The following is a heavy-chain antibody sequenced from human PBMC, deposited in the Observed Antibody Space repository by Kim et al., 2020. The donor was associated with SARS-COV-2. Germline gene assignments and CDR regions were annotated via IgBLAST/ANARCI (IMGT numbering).Heavy chain of an antibody. J-gene: IGHJ4*02. CDR1: GGSISSSSYY. V-gene: IGHV4-39*01. D-gene: IGHD6-19*01. CDR3: ARHTRYSSGWYY. Sequence: SETLSLTCTVSGGSISSSSYYWGWIRQPPGKGLEWIGSIYYSGSTYYNPSLKSRVTISVDTSKNQFSLKLSSVTAADTAVYYCARHTRYSSGWYYWGQGTLVTVSS. CDR2: IYYSGST.